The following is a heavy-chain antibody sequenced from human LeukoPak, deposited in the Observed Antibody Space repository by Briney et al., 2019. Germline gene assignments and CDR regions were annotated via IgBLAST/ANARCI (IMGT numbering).Heavy chain of an antibody. V-gene: IGHV1-2*06. Sequence: ASVKVSCKASGYTFTGYYMHWVRQAPGQGLEWMERINPNSGGTNYAQKLQGRVTMTRDTSISTAYMELSRLRSDDTAVYYCAREGYYYYYMDVRGKGTTVTVSS. CDR2: INPNSGGT. J-gene: IGHJ6*03. CDR1: GYTFTGYY. CDR3: AREGYYYYYMDV.